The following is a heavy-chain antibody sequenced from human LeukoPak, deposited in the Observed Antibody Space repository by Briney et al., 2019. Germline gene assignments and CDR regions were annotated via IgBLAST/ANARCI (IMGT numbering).Heavy chain of an antibody. CDR1: GFTFSSYG. V-gene: IGHV3-30*18. Sequence: GRSLRLSCAASGFTFSSYGIHWVRQAPGKWLEWVAIISYDGSNKYYADSVKGRFTISRDNSKNTLYLQMNSLRAEDTAVYYCAKEDSRSRYFDYWGQGTLVTVSS. CDR3: AKEDSRSRYFDY. D-gene: IGHD6-6*01. J-gene: IGHJ4*02. CDR2: ISYDGSNK.